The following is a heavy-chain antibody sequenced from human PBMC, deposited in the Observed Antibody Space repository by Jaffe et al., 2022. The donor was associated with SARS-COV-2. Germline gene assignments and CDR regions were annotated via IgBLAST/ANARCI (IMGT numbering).Heavy chain of an antibody. Sequence: QVQLVESGGGVVQPGRSLRLSCAASGFTFSSYGMHWVRQAPGKGLEWVAVISYDGSNKYYADSVKGRFTISRDNSKNTLYLQMNSLRAEDTAVYYCAKDFAPYYYDSSGYYYEPWYFDLWGRGTLVTVSS. V-gene: IGHV3-30*18. CDR2: ISYDGSNK. CDR1: GFTFSSYG. CDR3: AKDFAPYYYDSSGYYYEPWYFDL. J-gene: IGHJ2*01. D-gene: IGHD3-22*01.